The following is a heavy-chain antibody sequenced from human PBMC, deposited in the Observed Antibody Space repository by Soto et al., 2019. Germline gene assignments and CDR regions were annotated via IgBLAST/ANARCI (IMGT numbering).Heavy chain of an antibody. V-gene: IGHV1-2*04. D-gene: IGHD5-12*01. Sequence: QVQLVQSGAELKKPGASVTVSCRSSGDTFNDYCIPWVRQAPGQGLEWMGWINPNNGVTKYAQKFQGWVSMTRDTSIRTVYMQLSRLRSDDTAVYYCARESGGATATLDYYYFYMDVWGTGTTVTVSS. CDR2: INPNNGVT. CDR1: GDTFNDYC. J-gene: IGHJ6*03. CDR3: ARESGGATATLDYYYFYMDV.